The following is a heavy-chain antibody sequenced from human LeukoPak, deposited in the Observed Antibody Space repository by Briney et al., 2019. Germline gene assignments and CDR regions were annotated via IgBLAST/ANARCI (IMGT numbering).Heavy chain of an antibody. CDR3: AREMLLQWGETFDY. J-gene: IGHJ4*02. D-gene: IGHD5-24*01. CDR1: GFTVSSNY. V-gene: IGHV3-66*02. Sequence: PGGSLRLSCAASGFTVSSNYMSWVRQAPGKGLEWVSVIYSGGSTYYSDSVKGRFTISRDNSKNTLYLQMNSLRAEDTAVYYCAREMLLQWGETFDYWGQGTLVTVSS. CDR2: IYSGGST.